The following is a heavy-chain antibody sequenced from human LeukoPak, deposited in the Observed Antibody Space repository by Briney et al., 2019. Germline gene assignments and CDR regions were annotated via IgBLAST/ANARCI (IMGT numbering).Heavy chain of an antibody. D-gene: IGHD6-6*01. Sequence: GESLKISCKGSGYSFISYWIGWVRQMPGKGLEWMGITYPGDSDTRYSPSFQGQVTISADKSISTAYLQWSSLKASDTAMYYCARQGEYSSSGWDLGYWYFDLWGRGTLVTVSS. CDR1: GYSFISYW. CDR2: TYPGDSDT. CDR3: ARQGEYSSSGWDLGYWYFDL. V-gene: IGHV5-51*01. J-gene: IGHJ2*01.